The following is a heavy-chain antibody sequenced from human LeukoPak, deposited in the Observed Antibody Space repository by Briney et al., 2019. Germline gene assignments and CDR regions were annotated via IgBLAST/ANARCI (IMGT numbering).Heavy chain of an antibody. CDR2: IYHSGST. Sequence: SETLSLTCAVSGGSISSSNWWSWVRQPPGKGLEWIGEIYHSGSTNYNPSLKSRVTISVDKSKNQFSLKLSSVTAADTAVYYCASCRTSCYYYGMDVWGQGTTVTVSS. CDR1: GGSISSSNW. D-gene: IGHD2-2*01. CDR3: ASCRTSCYYYGMDV. J-gene: IGHJ6*02. V-gene: IGHV4-4*02.